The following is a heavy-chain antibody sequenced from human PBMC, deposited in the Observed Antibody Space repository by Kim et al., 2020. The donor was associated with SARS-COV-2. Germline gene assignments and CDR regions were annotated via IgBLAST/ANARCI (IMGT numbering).Heavy chain of an antibody. Sequence: SETLSLTCTVSGGSISSGGYYWSWIRQHPGKGLEWIGYIYYSGSTYYNPSLKSRVTISVDTSKNQFSLKLSSVTAADTAVYYCASAPGWSEHYYYDSSGFDYWGQGTLVTVSS. CDR3: ASAPGWSEHYYYDSSGFDY. D-gene: IGHD3-22*01. CDR2: IYYSGST. CDR1: GGSISSGGYY. V-gene: IGHV4-31*03. J-gene: IGHJ4*02.